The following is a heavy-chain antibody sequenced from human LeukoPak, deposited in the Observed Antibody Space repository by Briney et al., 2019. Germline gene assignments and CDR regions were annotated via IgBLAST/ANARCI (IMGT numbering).Heavy chain of an antibody. J-gene: IGHJ4*02. CDR1: GYTLTGYY. D-gene: IGHD2-15*01. Sequence: ASVKVSCKASGYTLTGYYMHWVRQAPGQGLEWMGWVNPNSGGTNYAQKFQGWVTMTRDTSISTAYMELSRLRSDDTAVYYCARGVGGSYIDVHEDYFDYWGQGTLVTVSS. V-gene: IGHV1-2*04. CDR2: VNPNSGGT. CDR3: ARGVGGSYIDVHEDYFDY.